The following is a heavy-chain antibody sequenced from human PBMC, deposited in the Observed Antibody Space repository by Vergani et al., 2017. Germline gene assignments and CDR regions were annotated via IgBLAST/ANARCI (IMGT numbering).Heavy chain of an antibody. CDR1: VATFRSNT. Sequence: QVQLVQSGAEVKKPGSSVKVSCKASVATFRSNTISWVRQVPGQGLEWMGRIIPVLGKTKYAQDFQGRLTITADTSTSTAYMELTSLRSQDTAVYYCARDKGPYSSGWNGCDYWGQGTLVTVSS. CDR2: IIPVLGKT. CDR3: ARDKGPYSSGWNGCDY. J-gene: IGHJ4*02. V-gene: IGHV1-69*08. D-gene: IGHD6-19*01.